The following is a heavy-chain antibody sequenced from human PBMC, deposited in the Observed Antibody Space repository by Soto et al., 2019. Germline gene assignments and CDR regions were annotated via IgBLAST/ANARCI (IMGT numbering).Heavy chain of an antibody. CDR2: ISWNSGSI. J-gene: IGHJ5*02. D-gene: IGHD3-10*01. Sequence: EVQLVESGGGLVQPGRSLRLSCAASGFTFDDYAMHWVRQAPGKGLEWVSGISWNSGSIGYADSVKGRFTSSRDNAKNSLYLQMNSLRAEDTALYYCAKEVGWFDPWCQGTLVTVSS. V-gene: IGHV3-9*01. CDR1: GFTFDDYA. CDR3: AKEVGWFDP.